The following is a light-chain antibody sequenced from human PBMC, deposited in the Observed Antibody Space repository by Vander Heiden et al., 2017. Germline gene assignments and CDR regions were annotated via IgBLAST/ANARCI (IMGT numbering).Light chain of an antibody. CDR2: WAS. Sequence: DIVMTQSPDSLAVSLGERATINCKSSQSVLYSSNNKNYLAWYQQKPGQPPKLLIYWASTRESGVPDRFSATGSGTDFTLTISSLQAEDVAVYYCQQDDSTPRTFGQGTKLEIK. V-gene: IGKV4-1*01. CDR1: QSVLYSSNNKNY. CDR3: QQDDSTPRT. J-gene: IGKJ2*01.